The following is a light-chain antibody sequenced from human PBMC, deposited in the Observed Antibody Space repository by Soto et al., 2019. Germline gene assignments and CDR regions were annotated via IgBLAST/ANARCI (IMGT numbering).Light chain of an antibody. CDR3: CSYTRSGTLI. Sequence: QSAPTQPASPSGSPGRSLPISCLCTSCDIGDYNYVSWYQQHPGKVPKVIIYDVSNRPSGVSYRFSGTKSGNTASLTVSGLQAEDEADYYCCSYTRSGTLIFGTGTKVTV. CDR1: SCDIGDYNY. CDR2: DVS. J-gene: IGLJ1*01. V-gene: IGLV2-14*01.